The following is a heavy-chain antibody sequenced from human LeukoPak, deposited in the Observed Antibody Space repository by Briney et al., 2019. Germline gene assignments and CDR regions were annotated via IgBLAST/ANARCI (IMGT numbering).Heavy chain of an antibody. CDR3: ASSVPQSPPQDYYYMDV. CDR2: INPSGGST. J-gene: IGHJ6*03. CDR1: GYTFTSYY. V-gene: IGHV1-46*01. Sequence: GASVKVSCKASGYTFTSYYMHWVRQAPGQGREWMGIINPSGGSTSYAQKFQGRVTMTRDMSTSTVYMKLSSLRSEDTAVYYCASSVPQSPPQDYYYMDVWGKGTTVTVSS. D-gene: IGHD1-14*01.